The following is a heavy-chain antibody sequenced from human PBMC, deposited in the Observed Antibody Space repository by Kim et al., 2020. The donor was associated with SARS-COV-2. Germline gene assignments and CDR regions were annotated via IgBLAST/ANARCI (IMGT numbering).Heavy chain of an antibody. CDR2: IWYDGSNK. CDR3: ARGKRGYCSSTSCYTDPRSYWYFDL. Sequence: GGSLRLSCAASGFTFSSYGMHWVRQAPGKGLEWVAVIWYDGSNKYYADSVKGRFTISRDNSKNTLYLQMNSLRAEDTAVYYCARGKRGYCSSTSCYTDPRSYWYFDLWGRGTLVTVSS. J-gene: IGHJ2*01. CDR1: GFTFSSYG. V-gene: IGHV3-33*01. D-gene: IGHD2-2*02.